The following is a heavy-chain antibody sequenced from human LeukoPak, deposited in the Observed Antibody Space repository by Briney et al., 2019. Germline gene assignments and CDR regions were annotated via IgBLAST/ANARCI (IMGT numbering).Heavy chain of an antibody. J-gene: IGHJ3*02. D-gene: IGHD2-2*01. CDR1: GDSVSSNSAA. V-gene: IGHV6-1*01. CDR2: TYYRSKWYN. CDR3: ARVQDIVVVPAAKCAFDI. Sequence: SQTLSLTCAISGDSVSSNSAAWNWIRQSPSRGLEWLGRTYYRSKWYNDYEVSVKSRITINPDTSNNQFSLQLNAVTPEDTAVYYCARVQDIVVVPAAKCAFDIWGQGTMVTVSS.